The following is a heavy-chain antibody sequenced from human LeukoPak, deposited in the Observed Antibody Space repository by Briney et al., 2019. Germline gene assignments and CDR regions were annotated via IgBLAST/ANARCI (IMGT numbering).Heavy chain of an antibody. CDR2: ITDSGNTI. V-gene: IGHV3-11*01. D-gene: IGHD3-9*01. Sequence: PGGSLRLSCAASGFTFSDYNMNWVRQAPGKGLEWVSYITDSGNTIHYADSVKGRFTISRDNAKNSLYLQMNSLGAEDTAVYYCARSIGLTGGGVDVWGQGTTVTVSS. CDR3: ARSIGLTGGGVDV. J-gene: IGHJ6*02. CDR1: GFTFSDYN.